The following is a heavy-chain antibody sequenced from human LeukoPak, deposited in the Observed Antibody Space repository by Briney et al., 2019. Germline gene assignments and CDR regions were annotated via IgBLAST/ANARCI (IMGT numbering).Heavy chain of an antibody. CDR1: GFTSSSYA. CDR3: AKSHSVEQRGYFDY. J-gene: IGHJ4*02. CDR2: ISGSGGST. V-gene: IGHV3-23*01. Sequence: GGSLRLSCAASGFTSSSYAMSWVRQAPGKGLEWVSAISGSGGSTYYADSVKGRLTISRDNSRNTVYLQMNSLRAEDMAVYYCAKSHSVEQRGYFDYWGQGTLVPVSS. D-gene: IGHD1/OR15-1a*01.